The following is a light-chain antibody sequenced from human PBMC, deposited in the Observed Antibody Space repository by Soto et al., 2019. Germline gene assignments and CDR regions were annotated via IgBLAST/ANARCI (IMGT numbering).Light chain of an antibody. V-gene: IGKV3-20*01. CDR3: QQFGGSTRT. Sequence: EIVLTQSPGTRSLSPGERATLSCRASRSVTSSYLAWYQQKHGQAPRLLIYAASSRATGIPDRFSGSGSGTDGTLTISRLENEDCSVYYCQQFGGSTRTFGRGTKVDIK. CDR2: AAS. CDR1: RSVTSSY. J-gene: IGKJ1*01.